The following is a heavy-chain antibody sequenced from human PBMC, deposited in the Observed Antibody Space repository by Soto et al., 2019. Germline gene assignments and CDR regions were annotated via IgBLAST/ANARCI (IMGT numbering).Heavy chain of an antibody. V-gene: IGHV1-69*02. CDR1: GGTFSSFT. D-gene: IGHD3-16*01. CDR2: IIPILGIT. J-gene: IGHJ4*02. Sequence: SVKVSCKASGGTFSSFTIDWVRQAPGQGLEWMGRIIPILGITHYAQKFQGRVTIDADKSSSTAYMEVSSLRSGDTAMYYCARTCGRYATGCVDYWGQGTLVTVSS. CDR3: ARTCGRYATGCVDY.